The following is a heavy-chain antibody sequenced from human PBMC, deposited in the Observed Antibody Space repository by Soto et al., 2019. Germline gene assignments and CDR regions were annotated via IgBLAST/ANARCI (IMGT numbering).Heavy chain of an antibody. CDR3: ARGFRTVPFAY. Sequence: QFQLVQSGAELKKPGASVKVSCKASGYTFINYGIGWVRQAPGQGLAWMGWISAYNGVTHYPQKFQDRGIMTIDTYTSPACMELRILRSDDTAVYNCARGFRTVPFAYWGQGTLVTVSS. J-gene: IGHJ4*02. CDR1: GYTFINYG. CDR2: ISAYNGVT. V-gene: IGHV1-18*01. D-gene: IGHD2-2*01.